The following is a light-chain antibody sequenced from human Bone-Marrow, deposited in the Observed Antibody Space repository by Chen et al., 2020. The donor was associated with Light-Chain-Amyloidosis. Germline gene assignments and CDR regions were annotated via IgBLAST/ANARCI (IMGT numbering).Light chain of an antibody. J-gene: IGKJ1*01. CDR2: DGA. CDR3: QHCGHSPKT. CDR1: QSISASY. V-gene: IGKV3-20*01. Sequence: IVLTQSPGTLSLSPGERATLSCRTSQSISASYLAWYQHKPGQAPRLLMYDGATRVTGIPDRFSGSGSGTDFTLSISRLEPEEVAVYYCQHCGHSPKTFGQGTKVEIK.